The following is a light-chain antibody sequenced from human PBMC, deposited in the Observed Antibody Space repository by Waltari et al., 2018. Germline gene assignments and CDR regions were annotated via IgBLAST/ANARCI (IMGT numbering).Light chain of an antibody. J-gene: IGKJ1*01. CDR3: QQYNNWLVT. V-gene: IGKV3-15*01. CDR1: QSVSSN. Sequence: EIVMTQSPATLSVSPGERATLSCRASQSVSSNLAWYQQKPGQAPRLLIYGASTRATGLPARFSGGGSGTEFTLTISSLQSEDFAVYYCQQYNNWLVTFGQGTEVEIK. CDR2: GAS.